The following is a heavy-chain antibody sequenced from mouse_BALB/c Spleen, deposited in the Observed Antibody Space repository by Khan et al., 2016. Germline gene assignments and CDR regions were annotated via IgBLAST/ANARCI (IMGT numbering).Heavy chain of an antibody. D-gene: IGHD2-4*01. J-gene: IGHJ3*01. CDR3: AKVDDYDSDVAWFAC. CDR2: IWRGGST. CDR1: GFSLTTYV. V-gene: IGHV2-5-1*01. Sequence: QVQLKQSGPSLVQPSQSLSITCTVSGFSLTTYVVHWVRQSPGKGLAWLGVIWRGGSTDYNAAFMSRLRITKDNSKSQVFFKMNSLQADDTAIYYCAKVDDYDSDVAWFACGGPGSLVTVSA.